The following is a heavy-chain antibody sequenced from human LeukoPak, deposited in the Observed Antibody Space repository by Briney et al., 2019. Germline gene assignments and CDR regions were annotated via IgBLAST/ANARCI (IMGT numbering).Heavy chain of an antibody. CDR3: AKDTAQGYSYGSIEQDY. D-gene: IGHD5-18*01. Sequence: GGSLRLSCAASGFTFSSYAMSWVRQAPGKGLEWVSAISGRGGSTYYADSVKGRFTISRDNSKNTLYPQMNSLRAEDTAVYYCAKDTAQGYSYGSIEQDYWGQGTLVTVSS. V-gene: IGHV3-23*01. J-gene: IGHJ4*02. CDR1: GFTFSSYA. CDR2: ISGRGGST.